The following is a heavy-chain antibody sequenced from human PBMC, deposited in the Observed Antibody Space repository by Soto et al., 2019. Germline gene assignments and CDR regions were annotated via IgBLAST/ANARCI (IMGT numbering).Heavy chain of an antibody. CDR1: GGTLSSYA. D-gene: IGHD3-10*01. CDR3: ARGGPATMVRVFFDP. Sequence: ASVKVSCKASGGTLSSYAISWVRQAPGQGLEWMGGIIPIFGTANYAQKFQGRVTITADKSTSTAYMELSSLRSEDTAVYYCARGGPATMVRVFFDPWGQGTLVTVSS. J-gene: IGHJ5*02. CDR2: IIPIFGTA. V-gene: IGHV1-69*06.